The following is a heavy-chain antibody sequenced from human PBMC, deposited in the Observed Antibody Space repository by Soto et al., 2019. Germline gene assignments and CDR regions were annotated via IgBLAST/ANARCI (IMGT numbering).Heavy chain of an antibody. CDR3: ARRYAVPNANFDI. D-gene: IGHD2-8*01. J-gene: IGHJ3*02. CDR2: IHYTGST. CDR1: GGTIISSSYY. V-gene: IGHV4-39*01. Sequence: QLQVQESGPGLVKPSETLPLTCTVSGGTIISSSYYWGWIRQPPGKGLEWIATIHYTGSTYYNPSLGSRVSISVDASMTQVSLKVTSVTAADTAVYYCARRYAVPNANFDIWGQGTLVTVSA.